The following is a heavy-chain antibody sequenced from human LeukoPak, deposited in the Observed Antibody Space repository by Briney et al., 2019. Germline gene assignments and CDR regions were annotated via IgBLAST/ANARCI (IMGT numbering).Heavy chain of an antibody. CDR3: ARGTGSGSYYNITPSDWFDP. J-gene: IGHJ5*02. CDR1: GYTFTSYY. CDR2: INPSGGST. D-gene: IGHD3-10*01. V-gene: IGHV1-46*01. Sequence: GASVKVSCKASGYTFTSYYMHWVRQAPGQGLEWMGIINPSGGSTSYAQKSQGRVTMTRDTSTSTVYMELSSLRSEDTAVYYCARGTGSGSYYNITPSDWFDPWGQGTLVTVSS.